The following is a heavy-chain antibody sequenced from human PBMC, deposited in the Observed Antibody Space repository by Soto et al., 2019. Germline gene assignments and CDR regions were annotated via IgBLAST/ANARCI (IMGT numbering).Heavy chain of an antibody. Sequence: GGSLRLSCAASGFTFSSYAMSWVRQAPGKGLEWVSSISGIGGSTYHADSVKGRFTISRDNSKNTLYLQMNSLRAEDTAVYYCVKDRLIVDTDPWGQGTLGTVPS. V-gene: IGHV3-23*01. CDR1: GFTFSSYA. J-gene: IGHJ5*02. D-gene: IGHD1-26*01. CDR3: VKDRLIVDTDP. CDR2: ISGIGGST.